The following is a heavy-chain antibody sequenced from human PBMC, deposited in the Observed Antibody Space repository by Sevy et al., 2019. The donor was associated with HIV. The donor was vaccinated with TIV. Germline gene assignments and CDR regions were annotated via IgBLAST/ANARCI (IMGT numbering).Heavy chain of an antibody. Sequence: SQTLSLTCGISGDSVSSNGAAWNWIRQSPSRGLEWLGRTYYTSRWSNDYAASVKSRITFNPDTSKNQFSLQLNSVTPEDTAIYYCARDYIGGSRGGQGFDPWGQGTLVTVSS. CDR2: TYYTSRWSN. CDR1: GDSVSSNGAA. J-gene: IGHJ5*02. CDR3: ARDYIGGSRGGQGFDP. D-gene: IGHD1-26*01. V-gene: IGHV6-1*01.